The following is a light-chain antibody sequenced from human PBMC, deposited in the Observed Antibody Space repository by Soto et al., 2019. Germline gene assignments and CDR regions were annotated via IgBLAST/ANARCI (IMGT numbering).Light chain of an antibody. CDR2: EGS. J-gene: IGLJ2*01. CDR3: CSYAGSSVVV. V-gene: IGLV2-23*01. Sequence: QSALTQPASVSGSRGQSITISCTGTSSDVGSYNLVSWYQQHPGKAPKLMIYEGSKRPSGVSNRFSGSKSGNTASLTISGLQAEDEADSYCCSYAGSSVVVFGGGTKVAVL. CDR1: SSDVGSYNL.